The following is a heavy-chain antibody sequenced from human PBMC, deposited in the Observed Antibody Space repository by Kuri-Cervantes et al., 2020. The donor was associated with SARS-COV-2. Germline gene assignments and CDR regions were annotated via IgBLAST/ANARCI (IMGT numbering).Heavy chain of an antibody. CDR1: GITFSSYG. V-gene: IGHV3-30*03. CDR3: ASTGYSYEYYYYGMDV. Sequence: GESLKIFCSASGITFSSYGMHWVRQAPGKGLEWVAIISYDVNNKYYADSVKGRFTISRDNSKNTLYLQMNSLRAEDTAVYYCASTGYSYEYYYYGMDVWGQGTTVTVSS. CDR2: ISYDVNNK. D-gene: IGHD5-18*01. J-gene: IGHJ6*02.